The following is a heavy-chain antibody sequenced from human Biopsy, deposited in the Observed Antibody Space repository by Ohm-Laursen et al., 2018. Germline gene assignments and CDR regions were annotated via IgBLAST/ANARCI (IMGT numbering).Heavy chain of an antibody. CDR2: INPNSGNA. J-gene: IGHJ4*02. V-gene: IGHV1-2*02. CDR3: ARVPAYPSIDGYYGLDL. CDR1: GYTFAGYY. D-gene: IGHD3-3*01. Sequence: GASVKVPCKASGYTFAGYYLHWVRQAPGHGLEWMGWINPNSGNANYAQSFQGRLTVTRDTSISTAYMELTSLTFDDTAIYYCARVPAYPSIDGYYGLDLWGQGTLVTVSS.